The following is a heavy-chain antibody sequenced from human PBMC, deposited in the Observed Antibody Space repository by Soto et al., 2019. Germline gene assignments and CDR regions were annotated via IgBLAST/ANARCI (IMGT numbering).Heavy chain of an antibody. CDR1: GGSISSSSYY. Sequence: QLQLQESGPGLVKPSETLSLTCTVSGGSISSSSYYWGWIRQPPGKGLEWIGSIYYSGSTYYNPSLKSRVTISVDTSKNQFSLKLSSVTAADTAVYYCARGDYASRWQYAFDIWGQGTMVTVSS. D-gene: IGHD3-16*01. V-gene: IGHV4-39*01. CDR2: IYYSGST. CDR3: ARGDYASRWQYAFDI. J-gene: IGHJ3*02.